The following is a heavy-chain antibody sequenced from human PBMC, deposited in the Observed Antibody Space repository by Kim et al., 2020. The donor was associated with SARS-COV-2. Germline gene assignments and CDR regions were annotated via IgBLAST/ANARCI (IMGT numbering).Heavy chain of an antibody. CDR2: ISSDGVNK. D-gene: IGHD3-10*01. J-gene: IGHJ4*02. V-gene: IGHV3-30*03. CDR3: ATASGGGSGTYPLDY. Sequence: GGSLRLSCAVSGFPLRSYCMHWVRQAPGRGLECVAVISSDGVNKFYEYSVKVRVTISRDNSNNIQDLQMHSLRAEDTAVYYCATASGGGSGTYPLDYWGQGTLVTVSS. CDR1: GFPLRSYC.